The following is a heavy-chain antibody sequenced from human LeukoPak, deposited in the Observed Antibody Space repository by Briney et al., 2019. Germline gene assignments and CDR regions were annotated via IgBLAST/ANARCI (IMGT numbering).Heavy chain of an antibody. CDR1: GGSISSSSYF. V-gene: IGHV4-39*07. CDR2: IYHSGNT. D-gene: IGHD6-13*01. CDR3: ARVETEGSSWYGVHYFDY. J-gene: IGHJ4*02. Sequence: SETLSLTCTVSGGSISSSSYFWGWIRQPPGKGLEWIGNIYHSGNTYYNPSLESRVTISLDTSKNQFSLKLSSVTAADTAMYYCARVETEGSSWYGVHYFDYWGRGTQVTVSS.